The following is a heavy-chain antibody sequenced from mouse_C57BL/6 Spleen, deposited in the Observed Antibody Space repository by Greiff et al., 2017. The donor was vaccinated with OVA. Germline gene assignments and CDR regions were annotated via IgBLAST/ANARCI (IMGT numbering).Heavy chain of an antibody. Sequence: EVQGVESGGGLVKPGGSLKLSCAASGFTFSSYTMSWVRQTPEKRLEWVATISGGGGNTYYPDSVKGRFTISRDKSKNTQYLQMSSLRSEDTALDYGARHAYGSSYYYFDYWGQGTTLTVSS. CDR2: ISGGGGNT. D-gene: IGHD1-1*01. V-gene: IGHV5-9*01. J-gene: IGHJ2*01. CDR1: GFTFSSYT. CDR3: ARHAYGSSYYYFDY.